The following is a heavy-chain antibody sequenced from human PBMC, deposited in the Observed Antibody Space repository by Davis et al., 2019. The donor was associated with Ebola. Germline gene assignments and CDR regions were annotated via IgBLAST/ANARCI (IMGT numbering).Heavy chain of an antibody. V-gene: IGHV1-3*01. CDR2: INAGNGNT. D-gene: IGHD2-2*01. CDR3: ARWVAGSSSYFDY. CDR1: GYTFSTYA. Sequence: AASVKVSCKASGYTFSTYAMHWVRQAPGQRLEWMGWINAGNGNTKYSQKFQGRVTITRDTSASTAYMELSSLRSEDTAVYYCARWVAGSSSYFDYWGQGTLVTVS. J-gene: IGHJ4*02.